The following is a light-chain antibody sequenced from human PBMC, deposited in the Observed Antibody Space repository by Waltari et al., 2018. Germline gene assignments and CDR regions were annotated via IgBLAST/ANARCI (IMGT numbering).Light chain of an antibody. V-gene: IGKV3-20*01. CDR2: GAS. J-gene: IGKJ2*01. CDR1: QNINTNF. CDR3: QQYSRPSYT. Sequence: EIVLTQSPGTLSLSPGERATLSCRASQNINTNFLTWYQQKPGQAPRLLIYGASSRATDLPDRFSGSGSGTDFTLTISRLEPEDIAVYYCQQYSRPSYTFGQGTKLEIK.